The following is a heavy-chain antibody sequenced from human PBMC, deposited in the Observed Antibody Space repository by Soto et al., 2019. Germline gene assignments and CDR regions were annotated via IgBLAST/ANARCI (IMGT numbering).Heavy chain of an antibody. V-gene: IGHV1-2*04. CDR3: ARQGYDSSGYPPSGMDV. Sequence: QVQLVQSGAEVKKPGASVKVSCKASGYTFIGYYMHWVRQAPGQGPEWMGWINPNSGSTNYAQKFQGWVTMTRDTSISTAYMELSRLRSDDTAVYYCARQGYDSSGYPPSGMDVWGQGTTVTVSS. CDR2: INPNSGST. J-gene: IGHJ6*02. D-gene: IGHD3-22*01. CDR1: GYTFIGYY.